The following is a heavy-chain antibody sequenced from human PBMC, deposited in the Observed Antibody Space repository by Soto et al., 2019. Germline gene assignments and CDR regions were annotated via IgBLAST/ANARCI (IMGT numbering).Heavy chain of an antibody. CDR1: GGSISSYY. CDR2: IYYSGSS. Sequence: QVQLQESGPGLVKPSETLSLTCTVSGGSISSYYWSWIRQPPGKGLEWIGYIYYSGSSNYNPSLKSRITIPVDTSKNQFSLKLSSVTAADTAVYYCARRYGSGFDIWGQGTMVTVSS. J-gene: IGHJ3*02. CDR3: ARRYGSGFDI. D-gene: IGHD3-10*01. V-gene: IGHV4-59*08.